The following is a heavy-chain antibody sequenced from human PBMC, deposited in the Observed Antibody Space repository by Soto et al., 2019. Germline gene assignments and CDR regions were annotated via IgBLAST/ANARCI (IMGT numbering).Heavy chain of an antibody. D-gene: IGHD3-10*01. V-gene: IGHV3-11*03. CDR1: GFTFSDYY. J-gene: IGHJ4*02. Sequence: GGSLRLSCAASGFTFSDYYMTWIRQAPGKGLEWISYISGTTTYTNYADSVKGRFTISRDNAKNSLYLQLNTLRADDTAVYYWARIFGSGSYSFDFWGQGALVTVSS. CDR2: ISGTTTYT. CDR3: ARIFGSGSYSFDF.